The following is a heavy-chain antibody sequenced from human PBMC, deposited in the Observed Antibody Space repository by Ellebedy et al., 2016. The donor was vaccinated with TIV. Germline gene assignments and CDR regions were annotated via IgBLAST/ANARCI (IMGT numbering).Heavy chain of an antibody. CDR1: GFTFSSYS. CDR3: ARDRGVWAYDSSGYVDY. D-gene: IGHD3-22*01. J-gene: IGHJ4*02. V-gene: IGHV3-48*04. CDR2: ISSSSSTI. Sequence: GESLKISXAASGFTFSSYSMNWVRQAPGKGLEWVSYISSSSSTIYYADSVKGRFTISRDNAKNSLYLQMNSLRAEDTAVYYCARDRGVWAYDSSGYVDYWGQGTLVTVSS.